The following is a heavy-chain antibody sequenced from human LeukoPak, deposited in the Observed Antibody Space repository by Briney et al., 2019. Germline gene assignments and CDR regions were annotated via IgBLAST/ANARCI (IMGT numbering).Heavy chain of an antibody. CDR2: TNSDGSST. Sequence: GGSLRLSCAASGFTFNNYWMHWVRHAPGMGLVWVSRTNSDGSSTRYADSVKGRFTISRDNAKNTLYLQMNSLRAEDAAVYYCARGPVVGSLFEYWGQGTLVTVSS. J-gene: IGHJ4*02. CDR3: ARGPVVGSLFEY. V-gene: IGHV3-74*01. D-gene: IGHD6-19*01. CDR1: GFTFNNYW.